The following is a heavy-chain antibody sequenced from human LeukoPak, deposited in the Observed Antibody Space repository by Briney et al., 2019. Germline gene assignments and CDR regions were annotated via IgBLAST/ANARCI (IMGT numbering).Heavy chain of an antibody. CDR1: GFAFSFFA. J-gene: IGHJ3*01. CDR3: ARLFYDQVTHAFDL. V-gene: IGHV3-23*01. CDR2: INANSGAT. Sequence: GGSLRLSCTASGFAFSFFAMSWLRQPPGKGLEWVSTINANSGATSYAASVRGRFTISRDNSKNKLCLQLNSLRAEDTAVYYCARLFYDQVTHAFDLWGQGTMVTVSS. D-gene: IGHD2/OR15-2a*01.